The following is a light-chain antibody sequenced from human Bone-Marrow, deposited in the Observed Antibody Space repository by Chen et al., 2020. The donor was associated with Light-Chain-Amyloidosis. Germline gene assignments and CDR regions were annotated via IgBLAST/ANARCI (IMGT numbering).Light chain of an antibody. CDR3: QQYNNWPLT. CDR1: QSVGGD. CDR2: GAS. J-gene: IGKJ4*01. Sequence: EVVMTQSQATLSVSPGERDTLSCRASQSVGGDVAWYQQKPGQAPRLLIYGASTRATGIPVRFSGRGCRTEFTLNISSLQSADFAVYYCQQYNNWPLTFGGGTKVEIK. V-gene: IGKV3-15*01.